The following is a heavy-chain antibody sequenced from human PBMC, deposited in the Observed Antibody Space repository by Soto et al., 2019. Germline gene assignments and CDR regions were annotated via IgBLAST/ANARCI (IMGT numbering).Heavy chain of an antibody. CDR1: GYTFTGYY. CDR2: INPNSGGT. V-gene: IGHV1-2*02. CDR3: ARGYYYDSSGSSTWLDP. D-gene: IGHD3-22*01. Sequence: QVQLVQSGAEVKKPGASVKASCKASGYTFTGYYMHWVRQAPGLGLEWMGWINPNSGGTNYAQKFQGRVTMTRDTSISTAYMELSRLRSDDTAVYHCARGYYYDSSGSSTWLDPWGQGTLVTVSS. J-gene: IGHJ5*02.